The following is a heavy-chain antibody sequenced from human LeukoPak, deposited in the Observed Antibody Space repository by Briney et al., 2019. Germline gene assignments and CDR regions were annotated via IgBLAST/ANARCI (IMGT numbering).Heavy chain of an antibody. CDR2: IKEDGSEK. V-gene: IGHV3-7*05. CDR3: ARDWGAAGLWDY. D-gene: IGHD6-13*01. Sequence: QTGGSLRLSCATSGFTFSNYWMSWVRQAPGKGLEWVANIKEDGSEKNYVDSVKGRFTISRDNAKNSLYLQMNSLRAEDTAIYYCARDWGAAGLWDYWGQGTLVTVSS. CDR1: GFTFSNYW. J-gene: IGHJ4*02.